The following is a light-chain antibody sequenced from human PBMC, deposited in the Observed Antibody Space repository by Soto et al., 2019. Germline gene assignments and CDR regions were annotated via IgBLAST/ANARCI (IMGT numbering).Light chain of an antibody. V-gene: IGKV3D-15*01. Sequence: EIVMTQSPATLSVSPGERATLSCRASQSISSNLAWYQQKPGQSPRLLIYGASTRATGIPARFSGSGSGTDFTLTISSLQSEDLAVYYCQQYNNWPRTFGQGTKADIK. CDR3: QQYNNWPRT. CDR2: GAS. CDR1: QSISSN. J-gene: IGKJ1*01.